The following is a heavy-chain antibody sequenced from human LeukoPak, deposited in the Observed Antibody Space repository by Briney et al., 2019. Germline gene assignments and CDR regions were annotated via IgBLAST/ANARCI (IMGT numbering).Heavy chain of an antibody. J-gene: IGHJ4*02. CDR2: IYSGGST. D-gene: IGHD6-13*01. CDR3: ARGWDSSSWSFDY. Sequence: GGSLRLSCAASGFTFSSYWMHWVRQAPGKGLVWVSVIYSGGSTYYADSVKGRFTISTDISKNTLYLQMNILSAKDTSVYYCARGWDSSSWSFDYWGQGTLVTVSS. CDR1: GFTFSSYW. V-gene: IGHV3-53*01.